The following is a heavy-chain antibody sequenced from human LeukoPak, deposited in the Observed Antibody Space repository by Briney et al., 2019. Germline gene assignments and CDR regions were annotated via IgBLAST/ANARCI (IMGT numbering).Heavy chain of an antibody. CDR1: GGSISSCY. Sequence: SETLSLTCTVSGGSISSCYWSWIRQPAGKGLEWIGRIYTSGSTNYNPSLKSRVTMSVDTSKNQFSLKLSSVTAADTAVYYCARIPRGIAAAGTGAFDIWGQGTMVTVSS. J-gene: IGHJ3*02. V-gene: IGHV4-4*07. CDR2: IYTSGST. CDR3: ARIPRGIAAAGTGAFDI. D-gene: IGHD6-13*01.